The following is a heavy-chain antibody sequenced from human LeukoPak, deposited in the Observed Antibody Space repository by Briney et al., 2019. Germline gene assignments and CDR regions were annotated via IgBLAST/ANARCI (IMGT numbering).Heavy chain of an antibody. Sequence: SETLSLTCGVSDGSFSGYYWTWIRQSPGKGLEWIGEINHSGSANHNPPLKSRVTISMDTSKNQFSLKLSSVTAADTAVYYCARGVYYGSGTYNWGQGTLVTVSS. D-gene: IGHD3-10*01. CDR3: ARGVYYGSGTYN. CDR2: INHSGSA. V-gene: IGHV4-34*01. CDR1: DGSFSGYY. J-gene: IGHJ4*02.